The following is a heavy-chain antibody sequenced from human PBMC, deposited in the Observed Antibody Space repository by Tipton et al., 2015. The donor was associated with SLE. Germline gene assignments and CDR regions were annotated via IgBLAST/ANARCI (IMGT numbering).Heavy chain of an antibody. CDR3: ARVDMYYYERSVSPGSAFDI. CDR2: ISAYNGNT. J-gene: IGHJ3*02. CDR1: GYTFTSYG. V-gene: IGHV1-18*01. D-gene: IGHD3-22*01. Sequence: QVQLVQSGAEVKKPGASVKVSCKASGYTFTSYGISWVRQAPGQGLQWMGWISAYNGNTNYAQKLQGRVTMNTDTSTSTTYMELRSLISDDSAGYCCARVDMYYYERSVSPGSAFDICGRRTMVTVSS.